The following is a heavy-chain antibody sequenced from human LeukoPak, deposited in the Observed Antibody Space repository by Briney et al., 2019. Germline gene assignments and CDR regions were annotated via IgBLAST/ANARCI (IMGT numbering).Heavy chain of an antibody. CDR2: IGTAGDT. CDR3: ARDLRAWELQTP. V-gene: IGHV3-13*01. J-gene: IGHJ4*02. D-gene: IGHD1-26*01. CDR1: GFTFSSYD. Sequence: GGSLRLSCAASGFTFSSYDMHWVRQATGKGLEWVSVIGTAGDTYYPGSVKGRFTISRDNAKNSLYLQMNSLRAEDTAVYYCARDLRAWELQTPWGQGTLVTVSS.